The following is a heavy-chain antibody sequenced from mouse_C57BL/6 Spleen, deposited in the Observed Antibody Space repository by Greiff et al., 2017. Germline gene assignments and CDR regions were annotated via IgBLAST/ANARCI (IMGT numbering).Heavy chain of an antibody. CDR3: ARRYYGSSLAWFAY. CDR2: INPNNGGT. V-gene: IGHV1-18*01. CDR1: GYTFTDYN. D-gene: IGHD1-1*01. J-gene: IGHJ3*01. Sequence: EVQLQESGPELVKPGASVKIPCKASGYTFTDYNMDWVKQSHGKSLEWIGDINPNNGGTIYSQKFKGKATLTVDKSSSTAYMELRSLTSEDTAVYYCARRYYGSSLAWFAYWGQGTLVTVSA.